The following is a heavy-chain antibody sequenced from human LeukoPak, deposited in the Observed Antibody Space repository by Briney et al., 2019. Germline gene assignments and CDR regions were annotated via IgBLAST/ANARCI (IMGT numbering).Heavy chain of an antibody. CDR1: GGSMSSSRYY. CDR3: ARLSIAGATYWYFDL. CDR2: MSYGGST. D-gene: IGHD1-26*01. J-gene: IGHJ2*01. V-gene: IGHV4-39*01. Sequence: PSETLSLTCTVSGGSMSSSRYYWGWIRQPPAQGLEWLGKMSYGGSTFYNLSLRSRVDISEDTSKNQFSLTVNSVTAADTAIYYCARLSIAGATYWYFDLWGRGTLVTVSS.